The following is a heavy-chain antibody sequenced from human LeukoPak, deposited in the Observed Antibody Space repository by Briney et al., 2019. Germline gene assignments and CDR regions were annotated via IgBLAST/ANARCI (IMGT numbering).Heavy chain of an antibody. CDR2: MNPNSGNT. V-gene: IGHV1-8*01. D-gene: IGHD6-13*01. CDR3: ARARIAAAGTGLDY. Sequence: ASVKVSCKASGYTFTSYDINWVRQATGQGLEWMGWMNPNSGNTGYAQKFQGRVTMTRNTSISTAYMELSSLRSEDTAVYYCARARIAAAGTGLDYWGQGTLVTVSS. J-gene: IGHJ4*02. CDR1: GYTFTSYD.